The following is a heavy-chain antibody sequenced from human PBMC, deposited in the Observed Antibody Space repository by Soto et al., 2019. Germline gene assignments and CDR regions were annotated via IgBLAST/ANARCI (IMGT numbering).Heavy chain of an antibody. J-gene: IGHJ4*02. V-gene: IGHV1-69*01. CDR1: EGTFNSYA. D-gene: IGHD6-13*01. Sequence: QAQVVQSGAEVRKPGSSVKLSCKASEGTFNSYAIAWVRQAPGQGLEWMGGIIPYYNTLNYAQKFQDRVTITADDPMNTVYMELSSLRSDDTAVYFCASGASRWYPYFFDSWAQGTLVTVSS. CDR3: ASGASRWYPYFFDS. CDR2: IIPYYNTL.